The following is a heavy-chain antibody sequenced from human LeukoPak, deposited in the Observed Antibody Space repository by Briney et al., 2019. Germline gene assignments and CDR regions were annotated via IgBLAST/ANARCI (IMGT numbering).Heavy chain of an antibody. CDR2: IYSDGNT. V-gene: IGHV3-66*01. CDR1: GFIFSSYA. J-gene: IGHJ4*02. Sequence: GGSLRLSCAASGFIFSSYAMSWVRRPPGTGLEWVSVIYSDGNTYYADSVKGRFTISRDNSKNTVYLQMNSLRAEDTAVYYCASSSWDDWGQGTLVTVSS. D-gene: IGHD6-13*01. CDR3: ASSSWDD.